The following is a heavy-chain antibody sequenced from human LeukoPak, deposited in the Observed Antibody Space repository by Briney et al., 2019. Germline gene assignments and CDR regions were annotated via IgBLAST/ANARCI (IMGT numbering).Heavy chain of an antibody. D-gene: IGHD5-12*01. CDR3: ARAIVATIGGGNY. CDR2: ISYDGSNK. J-gene: IGHJ4*02. CDR1: GFTFSSYS. Sequence: GGSLRLSCAASGFTFSSYSMRWVRQAPGKGLEWVAVISYDGSNKYYADSVKGRFTIYRDNSKNTLYLQMNSLRAEDTAVYYCARAIVATIGGGNYWGQGTLVTVSS. V-gene: IGHV3-30-3*01.